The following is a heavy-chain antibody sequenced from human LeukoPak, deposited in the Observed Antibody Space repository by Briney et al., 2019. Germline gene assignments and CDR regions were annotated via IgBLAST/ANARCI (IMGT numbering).Heavy chain of an antibody. CDR2: MNPSLGHA. CDR3: ARAIGTAGYYYFNY. D-gene: IGHD5-12*01. CDR1: KYIFTGHD. V-gene: IGHV1-8*01. Sequence: ASVKVSCKASKYIFTGHDINWVRQAAGQGPEWMGWMNPSLGHAGYAEQFLGRVALTRNISIDTAYMELTNLRVEDTAIYYCARAIGTAGYYYFNYWGQGALVTVSS. J-gene: IGHJ4*02.